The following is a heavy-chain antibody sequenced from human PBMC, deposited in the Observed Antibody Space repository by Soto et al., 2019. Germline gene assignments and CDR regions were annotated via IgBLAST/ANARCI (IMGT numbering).Heavy chain of an antibody. D-gene: IGHD7-27*01. V-gene: IGHV4-34*01. CDR1: GGSFSGYY. CDR2: INHSGST. J-gene: IGHJ4*02. Sequence: SETLSLTCAVYGGSFSGYYWSWIRQPPGKGLEWIGEINHSGSTNYNPSLKSRVTISLDTSKNQFSLRLSSVTAADTAVYYCARGWGRIFDYWGQGTLVTVS. CDR3: ARGWGRIFDY.